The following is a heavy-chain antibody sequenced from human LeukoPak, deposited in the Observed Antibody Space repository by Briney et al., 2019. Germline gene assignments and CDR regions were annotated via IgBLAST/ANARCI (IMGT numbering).Heavy chain of an antibody. CDR2: IYYSGST. D-gene: IGHD3-22*01. CDR3: ARGDTYYYDSSGYYVSDAFDI. V-gene: IGHV4-59*12. Sequence: SETLSLTCTVSGGSISSSYWSWIRQTPGKGLEWIGYIYYSGSTNYNPSLKSRVTISVDTSKNQFSLKLSSVTAADTAVYYCARGDTYYYDSSGYYVSDAFDIWGQGTIVTVSS. CDR1: GGSISSSY. J-gene: IGHJ3*02.